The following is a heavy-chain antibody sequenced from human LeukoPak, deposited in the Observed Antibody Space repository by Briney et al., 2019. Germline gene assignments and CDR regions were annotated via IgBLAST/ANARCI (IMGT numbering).Heavy chain of an antibody. D-gene: IGHD3-10*02. V-gene: IGHV3-48*04. Sequence: GGSLRLSCAASGFTFSSYSMNWVRQAPGKGLEWVSYISSSGSTIYYADSVKGRFTISRDNAKNSLHLQMNSLRAEDTAVYYCAELGITMIGGVWGKGTTVTISS. CDR3: AELGITMIGGV. CDR2: ISSSGSTI. J-gene: IGHJ6*04. CDR1: GFTFSSYS.